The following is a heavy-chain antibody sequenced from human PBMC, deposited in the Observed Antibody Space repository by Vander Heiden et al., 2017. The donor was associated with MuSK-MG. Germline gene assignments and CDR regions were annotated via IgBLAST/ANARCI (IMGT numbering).Heavy chain of an antibody. J-gene: IGHJ1*01. V-gene: IGHV1-46*01. Sequence: QVQLVQSGAAVKKPGASVKVSCKASGYTFTSYYMHWVRQAPGQGLEWMGIINPSGGSTSYAQKFQGRVTMTRDTSTSTVYMELSSLRSEDTAVYYCARGLVVTAIPVYFQHWGQGTLVTVSS. D-gene: IGHD2-21*02. CDR2: INPSGGST. CDR3: ARGLVVTAIPVYFQH. CDR1: GYTFTSYY.